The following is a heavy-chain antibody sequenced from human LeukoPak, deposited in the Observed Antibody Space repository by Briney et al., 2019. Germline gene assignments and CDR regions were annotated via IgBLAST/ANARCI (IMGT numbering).Heavy chain of an antibody. V-gene: IGHV3-23*01. CDR2: VSGSGDGT. D-gene: IGHD4-17*01. Sequence: GGSLRLSCAASGFTFTSYAMGWVRQAPGEGLEWVSSVSGSGDGTYYADSVKGRFTISRDNSKKTLDLHMDSLRAEDTAIYYCAKERLGGNYGDYAVDYWGQGTMVTVSS. CDR1: GFTFTSYA. CDR3: AKERLGGNYGDYAVDY. J-gene: IGHJ4*02.